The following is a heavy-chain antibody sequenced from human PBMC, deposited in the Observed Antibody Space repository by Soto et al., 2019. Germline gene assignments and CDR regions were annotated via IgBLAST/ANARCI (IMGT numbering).Heavy chain of an antibody. V-gene: IGHV1-2*02. J-gene: IGHJ6*02. CDR3: ARDKLAATGTPLYYYYGMDV. D-gene: IGHD6-13*01. Sequence: ASVKVSCKASGYTFTGYYMHWVRQAPGQGLEWMGWINPNSGGTNYAQKFQGRVTMTRDTSISTAYMELSRLRSDDTAVYYCARDKLAATGTPLYYYYGMDVWGQGTTVTVSS. CDR1: GYTFTGYY. CDR2: INPNSGGT.